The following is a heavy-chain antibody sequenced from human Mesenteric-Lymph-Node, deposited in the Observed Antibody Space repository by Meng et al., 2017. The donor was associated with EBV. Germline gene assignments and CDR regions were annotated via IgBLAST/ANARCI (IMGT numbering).Heavy chain of an antibody. Sequence: VVWEGAAPGLVQPSGPLSSTVHVLGGYFRSGGWWSWVRQPPGKGLEWIGSVYYSGNTYYNPSLKSRVTISVDTSKNQFSLKLNSVTAADTAVYFCARDGSTGWSVGWYFDLWGRGTLVTVSS. CDR2: VYYSGNT. CDR3: ARDGSTGWSVGWYFDL. V-gene: IGHV4-4*02. CDR1: GGYFRSGGW. D-gene: IGHD6-19*01. J-gene: IGHJ2*01.